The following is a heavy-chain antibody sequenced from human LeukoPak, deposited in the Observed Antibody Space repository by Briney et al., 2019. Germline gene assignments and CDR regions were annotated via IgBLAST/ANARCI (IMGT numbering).Heavy chain of an antibody. CDR1: GFTYGHYG. CDR2: ISGSGGST. CDR3: AKRIQSAMATGY. Sequence: PGGSLRLSCVASGFTYGHYGMNWVRQAPGKGLEWVSDISGSGGSTYYADSVKGRFTISRDNSKNTLYLQMNSLRAEDTAVYYCAKRIQSAMATGYWGQGTLVTVSS. J-gene: IGHJ4*02. V-gene: IGHV3-23*01. D-gene: IGHD5-18*01.